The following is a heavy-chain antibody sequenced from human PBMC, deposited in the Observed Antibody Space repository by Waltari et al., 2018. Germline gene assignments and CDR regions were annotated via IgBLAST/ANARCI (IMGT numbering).Heavy chain of an antibody. V-gene: IGHV3-23*01. J-gene: IGHJ4*02. CDR2: ITRQATT. CDR1: GFSIGSSA. CDR3: AKDHASSGWPTFDS. D-gene: IGHD6-19*01. Sequence: EVQFLESGGDLVQPGGSLRLSCAASGFSIGSSAMSWVRQAPGKGAEVGASITRQATTYYAGSVRGRFAISRDESDNKLYLQMSGLRAEDTAMYYCAKDHASSGWPTFDSWGQGTQVTVSS.